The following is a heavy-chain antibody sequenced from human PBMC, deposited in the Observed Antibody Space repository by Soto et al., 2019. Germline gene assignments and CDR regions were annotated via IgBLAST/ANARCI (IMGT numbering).Heavy chain of an antibody. Sequence: QITLKESGPPLVKPTQTLTLTCTFSGSSLSTSGVGVGWIRQPPGKALEWLALIYWDDGKRYSPSLKSRLTITMDTSQKQVVLTMTNMDPMDTATYYCAHRSRLDMPFEYWGQGTLVTVSS. CDR1: GSSLSTSGVG. D-gene: IGHD2-2*03. V-gene: IGHV2-5*02. CDR3: AHRSRLDMPFEY. J-gene: IGHJ4*02. CDR2: IYWDDGK.